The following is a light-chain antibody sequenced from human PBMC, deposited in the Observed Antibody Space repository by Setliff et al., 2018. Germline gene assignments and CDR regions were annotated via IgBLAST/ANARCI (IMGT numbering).Light chain of an antibody. CDR2: DVS. J-gene: IGLJ1*01. V-gene: IGLV2-14*01. Sequence: QSVLAQPRSVSGSPGQSVTISCTGTSSDVGGYNYVSWYQQHPGKAPKLMIYDVSKRPSGVSNRFSGSKSGNTASLTISGLQAEDEADYYCSSYTSSSTFPYVFGTGTKVTVL. CDR3: SSYTSSSTFPYV. CDR1: SSDVGGYNY.